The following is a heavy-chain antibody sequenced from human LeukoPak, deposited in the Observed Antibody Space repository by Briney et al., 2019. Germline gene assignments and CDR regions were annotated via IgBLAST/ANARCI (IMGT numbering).Heavy chain of an antibody. Sequence: SETLSLTCTVSGGSISSSSHYWGWIRQPPGKGREWMGSIYYSGSPYYHPSLKSRVTISVDTPKNLFPLKVSSVTAADTAVYYCARGPYSSSWYLRYRDDWGQGTLVTVSS. CDR2: IYYSGSP. J-gene: IGHJ4*02. CDR3: ARGPYSSSWYLRYRDD. V-gene: IGHV4-39*06. CDR1: GGSISSSSHY. D-gene: IGHD6-13*01.